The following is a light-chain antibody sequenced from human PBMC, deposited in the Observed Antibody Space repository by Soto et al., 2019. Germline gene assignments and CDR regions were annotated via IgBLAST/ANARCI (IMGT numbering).Light chain of an antibody. CDR2: KAS. Sequence: DIQMTQSPSTLSASVGDRVTITCRASQSISSWLAWYQQKPGKAPKLLIYKASSLESGVPSRFSGSGSGTEVTLTCSSLQPDACRTYYGQHDNSSPWTFGQGTKVVI. V-gene: IGKV1-5*03. J-gene: IGKJ1*01. CDR3: QHDNSSPWT. CDR1: QSISSW.